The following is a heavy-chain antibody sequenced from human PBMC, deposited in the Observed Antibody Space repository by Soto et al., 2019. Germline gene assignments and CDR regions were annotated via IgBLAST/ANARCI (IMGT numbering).Heavy chain of an antibody. V-gene: IGHV1-18*04. D-gene: IGHD3-9*01. Sequence: ASVKVSCKASGDTFTSYGISWVRQAPGQGLEWMGWSSGYNGNTSYTQKFQERVIMTTDSPAITASMELRSLRSDDTAVYYCARAVYYDIHTSIDSWAQGTLVTVSS. J-gene: IGHJ4*02. CDR2: SSGYNGNT. CDR1: GDTFTSYG. CDR3: ARAVYYDIHTSIDS.